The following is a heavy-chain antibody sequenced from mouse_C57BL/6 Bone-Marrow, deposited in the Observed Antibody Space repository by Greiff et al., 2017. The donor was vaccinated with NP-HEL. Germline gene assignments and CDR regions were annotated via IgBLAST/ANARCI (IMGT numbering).Heavy chain of an antibody. CDR1: GYTFTSYW. CDR3: ARARYYYGSTPFDY. D-gene: IGHD1-1*01. V-gene: IGHV1-61*01. CDR2: IYPSDSET. Sequence: VQLQQSGAELVRPGSSVKLSCKASGYTFTSYWMDWVKQRPGQGLEWIGNIYPSDSETHYNQKFKDKATLTVDKSSSTAYMQLSSLTSEDSAVYYCARARYYYGSTPFDYWGQGTTLTVSS. J-gene: IGHJ2*01.